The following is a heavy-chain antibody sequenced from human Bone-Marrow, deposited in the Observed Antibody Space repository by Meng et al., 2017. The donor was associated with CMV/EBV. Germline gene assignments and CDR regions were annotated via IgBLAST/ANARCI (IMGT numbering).Heavy chain of an antibody. CDR2: ILPRLGSA. CDR1: SFTSRT. J-gene: IGHJ5*02. Sequence: SFTSRTFSWVRQAQGQGLEWMGGILPRLGSAIYAQKFQGRVTITTNDATSTVYLEMTNLKYGDTAVYFCARGFERAGDYSTSGFDPWGHGTLVTVSS. V-gene: IGHV1-69*16. D-gene: IGHD4-11*01. CDR3: ARGFERAGDYSTSGFDP.